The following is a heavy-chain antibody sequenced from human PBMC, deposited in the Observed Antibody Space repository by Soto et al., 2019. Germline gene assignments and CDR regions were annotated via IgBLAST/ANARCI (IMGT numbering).Heavy chain of an antibody. CDR2: IKPDGSEK. Sequence: IGRAPGKAMEWVGNIKPDGSEKWYVDSVKGRFTISRDNAKNSFYLQMNTLRVEDTAVYYCARGDYYDRSGPFSDVFDIWGQGTVVTVSS. D-gene: IGHD3-22*01. V-gene: IGHV3-7*04. J-gene: IGHJ3*02. CDR3: ARGDYYDRSGPFSDVFDI.